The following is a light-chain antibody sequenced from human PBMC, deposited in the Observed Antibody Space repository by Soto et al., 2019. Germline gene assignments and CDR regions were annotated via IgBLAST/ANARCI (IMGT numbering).Light chain of an antibody. J-gene: IGKJ4*01. CDR1: QSVSNN. Sequence: EIVMTQSPATLSVSSGERVTLSCRASQSVSNNLAWYQQKPGQAPRLLIYAASTRATGLPARFSGSGSGTQFTLTISSLQSEDFAVYYCQQYNNWPPLTFGGGTKVEIK. V-gene: IGKV3-15*01. CDR3: QQYNNWPPLT. CDR2: AAS.